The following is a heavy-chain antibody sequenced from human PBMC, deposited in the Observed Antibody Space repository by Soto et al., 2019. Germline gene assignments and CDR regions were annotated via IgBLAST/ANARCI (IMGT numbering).Heavy chain of an antibody. D-gene: IGHD2-2*01. V-gene: IGHV4-30-4*02. Sequence: SDTLSLTCTVSGGSISDDSYWSWIRQTPGKGLEWIGYIYHTGNTYYNPSLRSRVSISVDKSKSQFSLKLISVTAADTAVYFCARDEYQLLSSVSWFDSWGQGTLVTVSS. CDR2: IYHTGNT. J-gene: IGHJ5*01. CDR1: GGSISDDSY. CDR3: ARDEYQLLSSVSWFDS.